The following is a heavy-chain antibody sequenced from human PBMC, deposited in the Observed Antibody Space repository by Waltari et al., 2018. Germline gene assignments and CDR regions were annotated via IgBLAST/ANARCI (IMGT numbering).Heavy chain of an antibody. V-gene: IGHV6-1*01. CDR3: SRTVDSGGETSPFFYY. CDR1: GERGSSNSEA. CDR2: TDYRAPWYN. Sequence: VQLEKGGAGREKVSQTLSVRREISGERGSSNSEAWNVRRQAPSRGLEWLGRTDYRAPWYNDYAVSVKSRITLNPDTSKNQFSLQLNSVTPEDTALYYCSRTVDSGGETSPFFYYWGQGTLVPVSS. J-gene: IGHJ4*02. D-gene: IGHD3-22*01.